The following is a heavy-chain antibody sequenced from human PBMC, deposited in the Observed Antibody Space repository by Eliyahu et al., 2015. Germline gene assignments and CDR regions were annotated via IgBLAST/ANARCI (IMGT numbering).Heavy chain of an antibody. CDR1: GXXFXNXG. J-gene: IGHJ5*02. V-gene: IGHV3-30*18. CDR2: ISYDGSNK. D-gene: IGHD2-2*01. CDR3: AKDSTSYGIMGWFDP. Sequence: QVQLVESGGGVVQPGXSLRLXCAASGXXFXNXGMHXXRQAPGKGLEWVXVISYDGSNKYYADSVKGRFTISRDNSKNTLYLQMNSLRVDDTAVYYCAKDSTSYGIMGWFDPWGQGTLVTVSS.